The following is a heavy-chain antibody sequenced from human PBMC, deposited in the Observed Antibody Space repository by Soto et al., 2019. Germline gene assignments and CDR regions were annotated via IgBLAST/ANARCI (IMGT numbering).Heavy chain of an antibody. Sequence: ASVKVSCKASGYTFTSYAMHWVRQAPGQRLEWMGWINAGNGNTKYSQKFQGRVTITRDTSASTAYMELSSLRSEDTAVYYCARESSSIAASSNWFDPWGQGTLVTVSS. V-gene: IGHV1-3*01. J-gene: IGHJ5*02. D-gene: IGHD6-6*01. CDR2: INAGNGNT. CDR3: ARESSSIAASSNWFDP. CDR1: GYTFTSYA.